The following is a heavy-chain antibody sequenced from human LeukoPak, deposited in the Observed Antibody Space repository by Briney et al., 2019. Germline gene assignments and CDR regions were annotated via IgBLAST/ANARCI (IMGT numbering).Heavy chain of an antibody. CDR1: GFTFDDYG. CDR2: INWNGGST. Sequence: GGSLRLSCVASGFTFDDYGMSWVRQAPGNGPEWVSGINWNGGSTGYADSVKGRFTISRDNAKNSLYLQMNSLRVEDTALYYCVRVSDGYSFGGQGTLVIVS. D-gene: IGHD5-24*01. J-gene: IGHJ4*02. CDR3: VRVSDGYSF. V-gene: IGHV3-20*04.